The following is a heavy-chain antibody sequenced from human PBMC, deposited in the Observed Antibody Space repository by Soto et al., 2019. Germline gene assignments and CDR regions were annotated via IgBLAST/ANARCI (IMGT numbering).Heavy chain of an antibody. CDR2: VIPIVGTV. Sequence: QVQLVQSGAEVKKPGSSMKVSCKASGGTFSTYTISWVRQAPRQGLEWMGGVIPIVGTVTYAQKFQGRVTITADKSTTTVYMELSNLTSEDTAVYYWAKGEGLQAVASSLYYYGMDVWGQGTAVTVSS. CDR1: GGTFSTYT. CDR3: AKGEGLQAVASSLYYYGMDV. V-gene: IGHV1-69*06. D-gene: IGHD6-19*01. J-gene: IGHJ6*02.